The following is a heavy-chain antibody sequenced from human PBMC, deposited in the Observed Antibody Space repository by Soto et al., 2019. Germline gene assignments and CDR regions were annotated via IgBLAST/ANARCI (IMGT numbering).Heavy chain of an antibody. V-gene: IGHV4-4*02. D-gene: IGHD1-26*01. CDR2: IYHSGST. CDR3: ASRVPRRSYLGVFDY. Sequence: PSETLSLTCAVSSGSISSSNWWSWVRQPPGKGLEWIGEIYHSGSTNYNPSLKSRVTISIDKSKNQFSLKLSSVTAADTAIYYCASRVPRRSYLGVFDYWGHGTLVTVSS. J-gene: IGHJ4*01. CDR1: SGSISSSNW.